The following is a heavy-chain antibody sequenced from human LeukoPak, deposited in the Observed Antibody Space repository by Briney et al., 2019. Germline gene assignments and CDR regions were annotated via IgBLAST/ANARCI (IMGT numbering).Heavy chain of an antibody. D-gene: IGHD6-13*01. CDR2: IYYSGST. CDR3: ARGRSKQLPDY. CDR1: GGSISSYY. V-gene: IGHV4-59*01. Sequence: SETLSLTCTVSGGSISSYYWSWIRQPPGKGLEWIGYIYYSGSTNYNPSLKSRVTISVDTSKNQFSLKLSSVTAADTAVYYCARGRSKQLPDYWGQGTLVTVSS. J-gene: IGHJ4*02.